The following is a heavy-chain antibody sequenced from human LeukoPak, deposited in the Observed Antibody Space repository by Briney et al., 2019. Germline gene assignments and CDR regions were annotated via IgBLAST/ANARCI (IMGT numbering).Heavy chain of an antibody. CDR1: GGTFSSYA. CDR3: ARGGGTNDYSNYDYFDY. Sequence: GASVKVSCKASGGTFSSYAISWVRQAPGQGLEWMGGIIPIFGTANYAQKFQGRVTITADESTSTAYMELSSLRSEDTAVYYCARGGGTNDYSNYDYFDYWGQGTLVTVSS. D-gene: IGHD4-11*01. V-gene: IGHV1-69*13. CDR2: IIPIFGTA. J-gene: IGHJ4*02.